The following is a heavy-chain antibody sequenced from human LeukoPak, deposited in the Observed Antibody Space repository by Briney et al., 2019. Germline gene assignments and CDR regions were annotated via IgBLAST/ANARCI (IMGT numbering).Heavy chain of an antibody. CDR3: AIMHPYYDGSGYWVQ. V-gene: IGHV3-23*01. CDR1: GFTFSSYA. J-gene: IGHJ4*02. D-gene: IGHD3-22*01. Sequence: PGESLRLSCAASGFTFSSYAMSWVRQAPGKGLEWVSGISTSGGSTAYADSVKGRFTISRDNPRNTLCMQMNSLRAEDTALYYCAIMHPYYDGSGYWVQWGQGTLVTVSS. CDR2: ISTSGGST.